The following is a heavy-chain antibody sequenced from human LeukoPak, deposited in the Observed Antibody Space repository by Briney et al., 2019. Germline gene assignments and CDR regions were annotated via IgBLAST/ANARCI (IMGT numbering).Heavy chain of an antibody. Sequence: ASLKVSCKASGYTFTDYYMHWVRQAPGHGLEWMGWIYPDSGGTNYAQKFQGRVTMTRDTSISTAYMGLSRLTSDDTAVYYCARGRSDYYLDSWGQGTLATVSS. V-gene: IGHV1-2*02. CDR3: ARGRSDYYLDS. D-gene: IGHD3-10*01. CDR2: IYPDSGGT. CDR1: GYTFTDYY. J-gene: IGHJ4*02.